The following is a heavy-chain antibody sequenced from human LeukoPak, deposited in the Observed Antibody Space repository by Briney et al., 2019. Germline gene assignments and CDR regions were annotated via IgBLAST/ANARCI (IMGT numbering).Heavy chain of an antibody. CDR3: ARVGYCSGGSCLYFQY. CDR1: GYTFTSYD. J-gene: IGHJ1*01. CDR2: ISAYDGNT. V-gene: IGHV1-18*01. D-gene: IGHD2-15*01. Sequence: ASVKVSCKASGYTFTSYDINWVRQAPGQGLEWMGWISAYDGNTNYAQRLQGRVTMTTDTSTSTAYMELRSLRSDDTAVYYCARVGYCSGGSCLYFQYWGQGTLVTVSS.